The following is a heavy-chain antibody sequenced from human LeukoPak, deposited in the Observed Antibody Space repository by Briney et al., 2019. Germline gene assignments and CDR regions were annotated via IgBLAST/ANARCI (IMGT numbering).Heavy chain of an antibody. J-gene: IGHJ4*02. CDR1: GYTFTGYY. D-gene: IGHD6-6*01. V-gene: IGHV1-2*02. Sequence: GASVKVSCKASGYTFTGYYMHWVRQAPGQGLEWMGWINPNSGGTNYEQKFQGRVTMTRDTSISTAYMELSRLRSDDTAVYYCARNHYSSSSDYWGQGTLVTVSS. CDR2: INPNSGGT. CDR3: ARNHYSSSSDY.